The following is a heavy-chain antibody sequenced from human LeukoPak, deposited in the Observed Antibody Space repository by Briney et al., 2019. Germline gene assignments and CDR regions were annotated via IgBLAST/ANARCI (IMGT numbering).Heavy chain of an antibody. CDR3: ARYGYLDWLPDSYYYYYMDV. D-gene: IGHD3-9*01. V-gene: IGHV4-4*07. Sequence: SETLSLTCTVSGGSISSYYWSWIRQPAGKGLEWIGRIYTSGSTNYNPSLKSRVTMSVDTSKNQFSLKLSSVTAADTAVYYCARYGYLDWLPDSYYYYYMDVWGKGTTVTVSS. J-gene: IGHJ6*03. CDR2: IYTSGST. CDR1: GGSISSYY.